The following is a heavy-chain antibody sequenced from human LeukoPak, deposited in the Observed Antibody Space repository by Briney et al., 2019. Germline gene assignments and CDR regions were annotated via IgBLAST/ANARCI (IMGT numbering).Heavy chain of an antibody. CDR2: IKQDGSEK. V-gene: IGHV3-7*01. D-gene: IGHD3-10*01. CDR3: ARPPPYGSGXXXXDX. CDR1: GFTFSSYW. Sequence: PGGSLRLSCAASGFTFSSYWMSWVRQAPGKGLEWVANIKQDGSEKYYVDSVKGRFTISRDNAKNSLYLQMNSLRAEDTAVYYCARPPPYGSGXXXXDXXGQGXXXTV. J-gene: IGHJ4*02.